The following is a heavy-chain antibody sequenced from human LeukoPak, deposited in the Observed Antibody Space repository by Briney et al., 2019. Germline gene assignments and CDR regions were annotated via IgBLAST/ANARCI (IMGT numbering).Heavy chain of an antibody. Sequence: GGSLRLSCAASGFTLSSYAMSWVRQAPGKGLEWVSAISGSGGSTYYADSVKGRFTISRDNSKSTLYLQMDSLRVEDTAVYYCAKDHSEYVWGSYRRDDYWGQGTLVAVSS. J-gene: IGHJ4*02. CDR3: AKDHSEYVWGSYRRDDY. V-gene: IGHV3-23*01. D-gene: IGHD3-16*02. CDR2: ISGSGGST. CDR1: GFTLSSYA.